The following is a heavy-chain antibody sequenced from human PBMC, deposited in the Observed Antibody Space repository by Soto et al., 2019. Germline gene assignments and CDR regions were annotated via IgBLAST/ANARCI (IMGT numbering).Heavy chain of an antibody. J-gene: IGHJ6*02. V-gene: IGHV3-23*01. Sequence: GGSLRLSCAASGFTFSSYAMSWVRQAPGKGLEWVSAIIGSGGSTYYADSVKGRFTISRDNSKNTLYLQMNSLRAEDTAVYYCAKGIRDGYNLGMDVWGQGTTVTVSS. CDR3: AKGIRDGYNLGMDV. D-gene: IGHD5-12*01. CDR2: IIGSGGST. CDR1: GFTFSSYA.